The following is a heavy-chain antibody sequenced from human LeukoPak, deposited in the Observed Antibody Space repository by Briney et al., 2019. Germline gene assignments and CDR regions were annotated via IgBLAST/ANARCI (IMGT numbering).Heavy chain of an antibody. V-gene: IGHV4-4*07. J-gene: IGHJ4*02. CDR2: IYPSGST. Sequence: SETLSLTCTVSGGSISSYYWTWIRQPAGKGLEWIGRIYPSGSTNYNPSLKSRVTMSVDTSKNQFSLRLNSVTAADTAAYYCARENSGSYRQFDYWGQGTLVTVSS. CDR1: GGSISSYY. CDR3: ARENSGSYRQFDY. D-gene: IGHD1-26*01.